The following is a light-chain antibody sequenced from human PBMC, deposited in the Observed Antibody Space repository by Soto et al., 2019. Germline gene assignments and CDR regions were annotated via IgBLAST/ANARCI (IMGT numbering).Light chain of an antibody. V-gene: IGKV3-20*01. CDR3: QQYAGSPRT. CDR2: GAS. J-gene: IGKJ1*01. Sequence: EIVLTQSPGTLSLSPGERASLSCRASQSIANSLAWYQQKPGQAPRLLIFGASNRATGIPDRFSGSGSGTDFTLTFSRLEPEDFAVYHCQQYAGSPRTFGQGTKVERK. CDR1: QSIANS.